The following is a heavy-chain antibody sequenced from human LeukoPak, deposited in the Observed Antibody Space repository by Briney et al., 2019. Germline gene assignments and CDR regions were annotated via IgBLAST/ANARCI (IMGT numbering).Heavy chain of an antibody. CDR3: AKDVGLWFGVYGMDV. D-gene: IGHD3-10*01. CDR1: GFTFSSYS. Sequence: GGSLRLSCAASGFTFSSYSMNWVRQAPGKGLEWVSYISSSSSTIYYADSVKGRFTISRDNAKNSLYLQMNSLRAEDTAVYYCAKDVGLWFGVYGMDVWGQGTTVTVSS. J-gene: IGHJ6*02. V-gene: IGHV3-48*01. CDR2: ISSSSSTI.